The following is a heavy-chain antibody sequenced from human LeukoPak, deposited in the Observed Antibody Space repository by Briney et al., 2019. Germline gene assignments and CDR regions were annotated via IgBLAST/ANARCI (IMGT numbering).Heavy chain of an antibody. D-gene: IGHD2-15*01. CDR1: GFTFSSYG. CDR3: AKPHNQPKYCSGGSCYYYYYGMDV. V-gene: IGHV3-30*18. Sequence: GRSLRLSCAASGFTFSSYGMHWVRQAPGKGLEWVAVISYDGSNKYYADSVKVRFTIYRDNSKNTLYLQMNSLRAEDTAVYYCAKPHNQPKYCSGGSCYYYYYGMDVWGQGTTVTVSS. J-gene: IGHJ6*02. CDR2: ISYDGSNK.